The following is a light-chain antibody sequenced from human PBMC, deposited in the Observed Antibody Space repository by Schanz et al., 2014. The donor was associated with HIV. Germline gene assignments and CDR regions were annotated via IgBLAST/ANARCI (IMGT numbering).Light chain of an antibody. CDR3: QQRANSLT. CDR1: QRLSSAY. J-gene: IGKJ4*01. V-gene: IGKV3D-20*02. CDR2: ATS. Sequence: EIVMTQSPATLSVSPGGRATLSCGASQRLSSAYLAWYQQKRDQPPRLVIYATSTRAAGIPDRFSGTGSGTDFTLTISSLEPGDFAVYYCQQRANSLTFGGGTKVEIK.